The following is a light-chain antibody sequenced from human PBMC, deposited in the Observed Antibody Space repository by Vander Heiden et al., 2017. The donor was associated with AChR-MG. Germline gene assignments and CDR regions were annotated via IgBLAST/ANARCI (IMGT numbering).Light chain of an antibody. CDR3: QQYYSTPYT. V-gene: IGKV4-1*01. CDR1: QSVLYSSNNKNY. CDR2: WAS. Sequence: DIVMTQSPDSLAVSLGERATINCKSSQSVLYSSNNKNYLAWYQKKPGQPPKLLIYWASTRESGVPERFSGSGSGTDFTLTISSLQAEDVAVYYGQQYYSTPYTFGQGTKLEIK. J-gene: IGKJ2*01.